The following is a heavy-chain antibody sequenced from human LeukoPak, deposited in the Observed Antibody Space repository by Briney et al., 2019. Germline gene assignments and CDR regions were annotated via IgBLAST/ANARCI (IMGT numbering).Heavy chain of an antibody. Sequence: SETLSLTCTVSGGSFSGYYWNWIRQPPGKGLEYIANIHGSGSTNYNPSLQSRVTISLDTSKKQFSLKLSSVTAADTAVYYCAKDPGDNSRYIFDSWGQVTLVTVSS. CDR1: GGSFSGYY. D-gene: IGHD6-13*01. J-gene: IGHJ4*02. CDR2: IHGSGST. CDR3: AKDPGDNSRYIFDS. V-gene: IGHV4-59*01.